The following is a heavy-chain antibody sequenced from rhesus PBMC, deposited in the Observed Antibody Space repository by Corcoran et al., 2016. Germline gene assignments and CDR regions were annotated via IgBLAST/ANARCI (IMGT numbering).Heavy chain of an antibody. D-gene: IGHD2-2*01. CDR2: IYWNDDK. CDR1: GFSLSTSGMG. V-gene: IGHV2-1*01. Sequence: QVTLKESGPALVKPTQTLTLTCTFSGFSLSTSGMGVGWIRQPPRKTLEWLAHIYWNDDKYYSTSLKSRLTISKDTSKNQVVLTMTNMDPVDTATYYCARRYCTSTTCYDGYYFDYWGQGVLVTVSS. CDR3: ARRYCTSTTCYDGYYFDY. J-gene: IGHJ4*01.